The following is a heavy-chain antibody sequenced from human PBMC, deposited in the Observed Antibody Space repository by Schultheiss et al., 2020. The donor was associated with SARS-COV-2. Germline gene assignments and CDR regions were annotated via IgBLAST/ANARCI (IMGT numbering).Heavy chain of an antibody. CDR3: VRGGLSYGMDV. Sequence: SETLSLTCTVSGGSISSGGYYWSWIRQPPGKGLEWIGYIYYSGSTNYNPSLKSRVTISVDTSKNQFSLKLSSVTAADTAVYYCVRGGLSYGMDVWGQGTTVTVSS. D-gene: IGHD3/OR15-3a*01. V-gene: IGHV4-61*08. CDR1: GGSISSGGYY. J-gene: IGHJ6*02. CDR2: IYYSGST.